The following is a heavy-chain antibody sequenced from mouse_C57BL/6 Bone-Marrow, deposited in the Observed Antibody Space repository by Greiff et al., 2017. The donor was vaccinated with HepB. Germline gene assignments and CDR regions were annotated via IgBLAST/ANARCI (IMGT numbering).Heavy chain of an antibody. V-gene: IGHV5-17*02. J-gene: IGHJ1*01. CDR2: ISSGSNTV. CDR3: ARSAYYYGSYWYFDV. CDR1: GFTFSSFG. D-gene: IGHD1-1*01. Sequence: EVKLVESGGGLVQPGGSRKLSRAASGFTFSSFGMHWVRQAPEKGLEWVAYISSGSNTVYFVDTMKGRFNISRDNPKNTLFLQMTSLRSEDTAKYYCARSAYYYGSYWYFDVWGAGTTVTVSS.